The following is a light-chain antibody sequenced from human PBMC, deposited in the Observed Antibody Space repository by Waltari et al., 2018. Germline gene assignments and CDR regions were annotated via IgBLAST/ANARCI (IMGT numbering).Light chain of an antibody. CDR1: SGINVGSSR. V-gene: IGLV5-45*03. CDR2: YKSDSDK. CDR3: MIWYSSAWV. Sequence: QAVLTQPSSLSAPPGASASLTCPLRSGINVGSSRIYWYQQKPGSPPQYLLRYKSDSDKQQGSGVPSRFSGSKDASANAGILLISGLQSEDEADYYCMIWYSSAWVFGGGTKLTVL. J-gene: IGLJ3*02.